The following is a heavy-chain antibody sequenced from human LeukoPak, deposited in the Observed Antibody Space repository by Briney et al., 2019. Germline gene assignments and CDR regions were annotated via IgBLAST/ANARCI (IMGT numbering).Heavy chain of an antibody. D-gene: IGHD3-10*01. CDR3: ARDRGGSAFDI. V-gene: IGHV3-74*01. Sequence: PGGSLRLSCAPSGFTFRCYWMHWVRQAPGKGLAWVSRINSDGSSTSYADSVKGRFTISRDNAKNTLYLKMNSLRAEDTAVYHCARDRGGSAFDILGQGTMGTVSS. CDR1: GFTFRCYW. CDR2: INSDGSST. J-gene: IGHJ3*02.